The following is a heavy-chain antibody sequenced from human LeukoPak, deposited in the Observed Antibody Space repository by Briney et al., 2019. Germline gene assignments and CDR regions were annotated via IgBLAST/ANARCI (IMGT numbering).Heavy chain of an antibody. CDR2: ISGSGGST. Sequence: GGSLRLSCTASGFTFSSYAMSWVRQAPGKGLEWVSAISGSGGSTYYADSVKGRFTISRDNSKNTLYLQMNSLRAEDTAVYYCAKDPSSTWFGDYFDYWGQGTLVTVSS. J-gene: IGHJ4*02. CDR3: AKDPSSTWFGDYFDY. V-gene: IGHV3-23*01. D-gene: IGHD6-13*01. CDR1: GFTFSSYA.